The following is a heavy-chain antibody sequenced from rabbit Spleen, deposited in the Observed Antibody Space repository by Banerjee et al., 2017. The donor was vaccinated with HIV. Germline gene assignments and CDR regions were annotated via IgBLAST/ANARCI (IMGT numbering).Heavy chain of an antibody. CDR2: IYAAKGST. D-gene: IGHD4-1*01. J-gene: IGHJ3*01. Sequence: QSLEESGGDLVKPGASLTLTCTASGFSFTYIDYLCWVRQPPGKGLEWIGIIYAAKGSTDYASWVNGRFTISSDNAQSTVDLKMTSLTAADTATYFCARAIVPWLGLTRLDLWGQGTLVTVS. V-gene: IGHV1S40*01. CDR3: ARAIVPWLGLTRLDL. CDR1: GFSFTYIDY.